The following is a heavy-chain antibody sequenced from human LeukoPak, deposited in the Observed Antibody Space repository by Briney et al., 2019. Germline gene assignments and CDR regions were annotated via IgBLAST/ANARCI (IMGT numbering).Heavy chain of an antibody. J-gene: IGHJ4*02. Sequence: GGSLRLSCAASGFTFSSAWMTWVRQPPGKGLECVVHIKSRTDGGSTDYSAPVKGRFTVSRDDSKNTIYLQMNSLKTEDSAVYYCATEFYSNGYNYWGQGTPVTVSS. CDR1: GFTFSSAW. CDR3: ATEFYSNGYNY. D-gene: IGHD5-24*01. CDR2: IKSRTDGGST. V-gene: IGHV3-15*01.